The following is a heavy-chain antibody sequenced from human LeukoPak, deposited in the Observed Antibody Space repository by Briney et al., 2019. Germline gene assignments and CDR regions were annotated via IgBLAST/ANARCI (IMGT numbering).Heavy chain of an antibody. CDR1: GFTVSTNY. CDR2: INHRGST. Sequence: GSLRLSCAASGFTVSTNYMSWVRQPPGKGLEWIGEINHRGSTNYNPSLKSRVAISVDTSKNQFSLKLSSVTAADTAVYYCARVPKYFDLWGRGTLVTVSS. J-gene: IGHJ2*01. CDR3: ARVPKYFDL. V-gene: IGHV4-34*01.